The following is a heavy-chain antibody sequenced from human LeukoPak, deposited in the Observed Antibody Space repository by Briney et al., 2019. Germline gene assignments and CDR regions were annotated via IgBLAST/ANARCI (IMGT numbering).Heavy chain of an antibody. CDR3: ARGNVWKTIPMVRGVSRARWFDP. CDR1: GGSFSGYY. CDR2: INHSGST. D-gene: IGHD3-10*01. V-gene: IGHV4-34*01. Sequence: SETLSLTCGAYGGSFSGYYWSWIRQPPGKGLEWIGEINHSGSTNYNPSLKSRVTISVDTSKNQFSLKLSSVTAADTAVYYCARGNVWKTIPMVRGVSRARWFDPWGQGTLVTVSS. J-gene: IGHJ5*02.